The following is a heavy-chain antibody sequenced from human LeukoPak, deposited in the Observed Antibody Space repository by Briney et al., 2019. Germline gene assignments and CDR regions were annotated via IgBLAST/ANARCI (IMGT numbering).Heavy chain of an antibody. CDR1: GFSLSIYD. J-gene: IGHJ5*02. Sequence: GGSLRLSCAASGFSLSIYDMVWVRQAPGNGLEWIASTGLSSSYIGYADSVKGRFTISRDNGENSVYLQMNSLRAEDTAVYFCARERSYCSGATCSLDLWGQGTLVTVSS. CDR3: ARERSYCSGATCSLDL. V-gene: IGHV3-21*01. D-gene: IGHD2-15*01. CDR2: TGLSSSYI.